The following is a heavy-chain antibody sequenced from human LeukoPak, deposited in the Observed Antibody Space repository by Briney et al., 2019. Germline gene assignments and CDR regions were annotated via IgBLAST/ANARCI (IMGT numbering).Heavy chain of an antibody. Sequence: SETLSLTCTVSGDSISSYYWTWIRQPPGKGLEWIGYICYSGTTNYNPSLKSRVTISVDTSKNQFSLNLSSVTAADTAVYYCASGRPLGFDYWGQGTLVTVSS. CDR2: ICYSGTT. J-gene: IGHJ4*02. CDR1: GDSISSYY. CDR3: ASGRPLGFDY. V-gene: IGHV4-59*01. D-gene: IGHD1-26*01.